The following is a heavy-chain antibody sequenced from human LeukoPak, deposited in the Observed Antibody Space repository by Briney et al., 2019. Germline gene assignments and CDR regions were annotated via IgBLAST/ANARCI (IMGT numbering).Heavy chain of an antibody. V-gene: IGHV3-30*02. CDR1: GFTFSSYG. D-gene: IGHD5-24*01. CDR3: AKGGDGYNSLYYYYYYMDV. Sequence: PGGSLRLSCAASGFTFSSYGMHWVRKAPGKGLEWVAFIRYDGSNKYYADSVKGRFTISRDNSKKTLYLQMNSLRAEDTAVYYCAKGGDGYNSLYYYYYYMDVWGKGTTVTVSS. CDR2: IRYDGSNK. J-gene: IGHJ6*03.